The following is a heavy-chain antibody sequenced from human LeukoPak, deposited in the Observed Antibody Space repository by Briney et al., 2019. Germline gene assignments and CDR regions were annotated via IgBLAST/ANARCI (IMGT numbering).Heavy chain of an antibody. CDR2: ISSSSRTT. V-gene: IGHV3-48*04. Sequence: PGGSLRLSCAASGFTFSSYSMNWVRQAPGKGLEWVSYISSSSRTTYYVDSVKGRFTISRDIAKNSLYLQMNSLRAEDTAVYYCGRVVGSGWPTDFWGQGTLVTVSS. CDR1: GFTFSSYS. J-gene: IGHJ4*02. D-gene: IGHD6-19*01. CDR3: GRVVGSGWPTDF.